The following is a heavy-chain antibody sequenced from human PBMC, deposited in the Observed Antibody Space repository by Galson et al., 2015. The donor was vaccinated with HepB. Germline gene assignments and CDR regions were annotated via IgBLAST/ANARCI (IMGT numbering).Heavy chain of an antibody. J-gene: IGHJ4*02. V-gene: IGHV3-30*18. D-gene: IGHD6-19*01. CDR2: ISYDGSNK. Sequence: LRLSCAASGFTFSNYGTHWVRQAPGKGLEWVAVISYDGSNKYYANSVKGRFTISRDNSKNTLYLQMNSLRAEDTALYYCAKDPYLYSALAGTMAGFGYWGQGTLVTVSS. CDR3: AKDPYLYSALAGTMAGFGY. CDR1: GFTFSNYG.